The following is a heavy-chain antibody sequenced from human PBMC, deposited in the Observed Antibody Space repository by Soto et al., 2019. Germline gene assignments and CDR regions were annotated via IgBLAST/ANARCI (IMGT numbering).Heavy chain of an antibody. CDR3: AKAVGGSGAFYYYYYGMDV. CDR2: ISWDGGST. Sequence: QTGGSLRLSCAASGFTFDDYTMHWVRQAPGKGLEWVSLISWDGGSTYYADSVKGRFTISRDNSKNSLYLQMNSLRTEDTALYYCAKAVGGSGAFYYYYYGMDVWGQGTTVTVSS. D-gene: IGHD3-10*01. CDR1: GFTFDDYT. J-gene: IGHJ6*02. V-gene: IGHV3-43*01.